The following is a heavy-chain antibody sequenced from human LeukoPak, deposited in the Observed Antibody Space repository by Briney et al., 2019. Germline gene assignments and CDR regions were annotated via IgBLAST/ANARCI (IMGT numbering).Heavy chain of an antibody. CDR2: INHSGST. CDR3: ARVPITFRYYYMDV. J-gene: IGHJ6*03. Sequence: SETLSLTCAVYGGSFSGYYWSWIRQPPGKGLEWIGEINHSGSTNYNPSLKSRVTISVDTSKNQFSLKLNSVTAADTAVYYCARVPITFRYYYMDVWGKGTTVTVSS. V-gene: IGHV4-34*01. CDR1: GGSFSGYY. D-gene: IGHD3-16*01.